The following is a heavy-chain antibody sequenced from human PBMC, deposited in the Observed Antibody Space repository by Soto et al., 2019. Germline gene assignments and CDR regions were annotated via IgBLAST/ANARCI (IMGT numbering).Heavy chain of an antibody. Sequence: QLQLQESGPGLVKPSETLSLTCTVSGGSISSSSYYWGWIRQPPGKGLEWIGSIYYSGSTYYNPSLKSRVTISVDTSKNQFSLKLSSVTAADTAVYYCARHWRGRIYCSGGSCYSGAFDIWGQGTMVTVSS. CDR1: GGSISSSSYY. J-gene: IGHJ3*02. V-gene: IGHV4-39*01. CDR2: IYYSGST. CDR3: ARHWRGRIYCSGGSCYSGAFDI. D-gene: IGHD2-15*01.